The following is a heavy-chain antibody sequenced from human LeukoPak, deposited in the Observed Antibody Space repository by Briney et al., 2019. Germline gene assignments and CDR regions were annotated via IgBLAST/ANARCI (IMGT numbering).Heavy chain of an antibody. CDR1: GFTFSSHW. CDR2: IKQDASET. D-gene: IGHD4-17*01. V-gene: IGHV3-7*01. Sequence: PGGSLRLSCAASGFTFSSHWMSWVRQAPGKGLEWMASIKQDASETRYVDSVKGRFTILRDNTETSLFLHMNSLRAEDTAVYYCARYGLGDTFDIWGHGTVVTVSS. J-gene: IGHJ3*02. CDR3: ARYGLGDTFDI.